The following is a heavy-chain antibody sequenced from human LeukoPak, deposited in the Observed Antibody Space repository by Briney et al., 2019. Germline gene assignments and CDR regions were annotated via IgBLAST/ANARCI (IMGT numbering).Heavy chain of an antibody. D-gene: IGHD3-22*01. CDR2: IWSDGSNK. CDR1: GFTFSSYD. Sequence: GRSLRLSCAASGFTFSSYDMHWVRQAPGRGLEWVALIWSDGSNKYYADSVKGRFTISRDNAKKSLYLQMNSLRAEDTAVYYCARTYYYDSSGYREDWFDPWGQGTLVTVSS. J-gene: IGHJ5*02. CDR3: ARTYYYDSSGYREDWFDP. V-gene: IGHV3-33*01.